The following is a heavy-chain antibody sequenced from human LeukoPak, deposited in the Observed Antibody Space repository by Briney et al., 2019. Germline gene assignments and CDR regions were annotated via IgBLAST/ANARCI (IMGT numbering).Heavy chain of an antibody. CDR1: GGTFSSYA. CDR3: APYGTTGNWFDP. Sequence: SVKVSCKASGGTFSSYAISWVRQAPGQGLEWMGRIIPIFGIANYAQKFQGRVTITADKSTSTAYMELSSLRSEDTAVYYCAPYGTTGNWFDPWGQGTLVTVSP. J-gene: IGHJ5*02. V-gene: IGHV1-69*04. D-gene: IGHD1-14*01. CDR2: IIPIFGIA.